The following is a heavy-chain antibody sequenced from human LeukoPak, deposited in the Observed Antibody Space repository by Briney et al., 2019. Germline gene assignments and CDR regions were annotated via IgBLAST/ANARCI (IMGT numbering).Heavy chain of an antibody. CDR3: AKGFYGSGSVWFDP. CDR1: GYTFTSYD. J-gene: IGHJ5*02. V-gene: IGHV1-8*01. Sequence: ASVNVSCKASGYTFTSYDINWVRQATGQGLEWVGWMNPNSGNTGYAQKCQGRVTMTRNTSISTAYMELSSLRSEDTAVYYCAKGFYGSGSVWFDPWGQGTLVSVSS. D-gene: IGHD3-10*01. CDR2: MNPNSGNT.